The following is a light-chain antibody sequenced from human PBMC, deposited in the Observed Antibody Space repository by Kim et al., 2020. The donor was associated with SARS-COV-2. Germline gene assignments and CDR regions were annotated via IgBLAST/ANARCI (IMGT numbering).Light chain of an antibody. CDR3: QPTNDFTRT. Sequence: DIQMTQSPSSVSASVGDRVTITCRASQDISNWLAWYQKKPGKAPELLIYGASNLYSGVPSRFSGSGSGTDFTLTISNLQPEDFATYYCQPTNDFTRTFGQGTKLEI. CDR1: QDISNW. J-gene: IGKJ2*02. CDR2: GAS. V-gene: IGKV1-12*01.